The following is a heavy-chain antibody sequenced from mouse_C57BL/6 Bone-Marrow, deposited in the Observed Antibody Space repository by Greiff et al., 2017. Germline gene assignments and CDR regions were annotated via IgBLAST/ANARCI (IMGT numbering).Heavy chain of an antibody. CDR2: INPGSGGT. CDR3: ARPGTDY. CDR1: GYAFTNYL. J-gene: IGHJ2*01. V-gene: IGHV1-54*01. Sequence: VQLKESGAELVRPGTSVKVSCKASGYAFTNYLIEWVKQRPGQGLEWIGVINPGSGGTNYNEKFKGKATLPADKSSSTAYMQLSSLTAEDSAVYFCARPGTDYWGQGTTLTVSS. D-gene: IGHD4-1*01.